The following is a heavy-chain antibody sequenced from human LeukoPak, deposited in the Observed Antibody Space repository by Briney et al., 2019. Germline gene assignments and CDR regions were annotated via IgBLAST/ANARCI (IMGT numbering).Heavy chain of an antibody. D-gene: IGHD3-3*01. Sequence: GGSLRPSCAASGFTFSSYEMNWVRQAPGKGLEWVSYISSSGSTIYYADSVKGRFTISRDNAKNSLYLQMNSLRAEDTAVYYCARGGVLRFLEWSAPFDYWGQGTLVTVSS. CDR1: GFTFSSYE. CDR3: ARGGVLRFLEWSAPFDY. J-gene: IGHJ4*02. CDR2: ISSSGSTI. V-gene: IGHV3-48*03.